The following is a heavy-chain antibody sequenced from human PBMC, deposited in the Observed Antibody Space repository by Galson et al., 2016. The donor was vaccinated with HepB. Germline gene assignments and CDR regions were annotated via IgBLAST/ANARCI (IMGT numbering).Heavy chain of an antibody. CDR2: IWDDGSNK. Sequence: SLRLSCAASGFSFSSYGMHWVRQAPGKGLEWVAVIWDDGSNKYYADPVKGRFTISKDNYKNTLYLQMNSLRAEDTAVYYCARGNTCSGGACYLDYWGQGTLVTVS. CDR3: ARGNTCSGGACYLDY. J-gene: IGHJ4*02. D-gene: IGHD2-15*01. CDR1: GFSFSSYG. V-gene: IGHV3-33*01.